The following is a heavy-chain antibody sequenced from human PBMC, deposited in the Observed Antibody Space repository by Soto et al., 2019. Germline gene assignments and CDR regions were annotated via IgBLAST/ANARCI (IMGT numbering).Heavy chain of an antibody. CDR1: GFTFSSYW. D-gene: IGHD2-15*01. CDR2: INSDGSST. J-gene: IGHJ4*02. Sequence: EVQLVESGGGLVQPGGSLRLSCAASGFTFSSYWMHWVRQAPGKGLVWVSRINSDGSSTSYADSVKGRFTISRDNAKNTLYLQMNSLRAEDTAVYYCVRTSLVVAAATREDYWGQGTLDTVSS. V-gene: IGHV3-74*01. CDR3: VRTSLVVAAATREDY.